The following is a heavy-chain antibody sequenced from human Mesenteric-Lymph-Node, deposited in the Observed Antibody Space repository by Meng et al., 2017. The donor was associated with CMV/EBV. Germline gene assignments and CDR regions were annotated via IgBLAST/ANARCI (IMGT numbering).Heavy chain of an antibody. CDR2: ISYDGSNK. V-gene: IGHV3-30*04. J-gene: IGHJ3*02. CDR1: GFTFSSYA. Sequence: GESLKISCAASGFTFSSYAMHWVRQAPGKGLEWVAVISYDGSNKYYADSVKGRFTISRDNSKNTLYLQMNSLRAEDTAVYYCAGWGIIDSSGYSAFDIWGQGTMVTVSS. CDR3: AGWGIIDSSGYSAFDI. D-gene: IGHD3-22*01.